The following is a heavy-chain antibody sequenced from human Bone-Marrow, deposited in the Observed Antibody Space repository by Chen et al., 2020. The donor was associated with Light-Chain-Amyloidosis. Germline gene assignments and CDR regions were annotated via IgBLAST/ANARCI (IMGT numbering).Heavy chain of an antibody. CDR3: ASLHDYNTYHLPFDY. CDR1: GFTFDNYE. D-gene: IGHD4-4*01. Sequence: EVQLVESGGGLVQPGGSLRLSCAASGFTFDNYEMNWVRQVPGGGLEWVSYISSDSHSIYYADSVKGRFTISRDNAKNSLYLQMNSLRAEDTAVYYCASLHDYNTYHLPFDYWGQGTLVTVSS. J-gene: IGHJ4*02. CDR2: ISSDSHSI. V-gene: IGHV3-48*03.